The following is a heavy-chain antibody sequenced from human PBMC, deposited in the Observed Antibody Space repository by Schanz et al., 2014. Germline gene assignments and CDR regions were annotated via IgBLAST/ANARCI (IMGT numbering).Heavy chain of an antibody. J-gene: IGHJ4*02. V-gene: IGHV3-23*04. CDR2: LSGSGGST. CDR1: GFTFTTHS. CDR3: ARDRGYCSGGSCLTFDY. D-gene: IGHD2-15*01. Sequence: VQLVESGGGVVQPGGSLRLSCAASGFTFTTHSMTWVRQAPGKGLEWVSALSGSGGSTYYADSVKGRFTISRDNSKNTLYLQMNTLRAEDTAVYYCARDRGYCSGGSCLTFDYWGQGTLVTVSS.